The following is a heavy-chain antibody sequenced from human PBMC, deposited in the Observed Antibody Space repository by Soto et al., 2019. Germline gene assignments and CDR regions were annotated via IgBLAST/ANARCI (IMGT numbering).Heavy chain of an antibody. J-gene: IGHJ6*02. V-gene: IGHV3-7*03. CDR3: ARDHLILPAHDFFYGSDV. Sequence: GGSLRLSCEVSGFTFSMYSMSWVRQNPGKGLEWVAKIPQDGVDGHYADSVKGRFTISRDNGKNSLYLQLNSLRAEDTAVYYCARDHLILPAHDFFYGSDVWGRGATVTVSS. D-gene: IGHD2-21*02. CDR1: GFTFSMYS. CDR2: IPQDGVDG.